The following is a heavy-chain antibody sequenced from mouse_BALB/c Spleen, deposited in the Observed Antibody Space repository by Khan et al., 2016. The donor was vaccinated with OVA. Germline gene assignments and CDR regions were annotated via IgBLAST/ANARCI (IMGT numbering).Heavy chain of an antibody. Sequence: VQLKQSGPELMKPGASVKISCKASGYSFTSYYIHWVKQSLGKSLEWIGYIDPFNGGTSYNQKFKGKATLTLDKSSSTAYLHLSSLTSEDSADYFGARGGLGLRPYAMDYWGQGTSVTVSS. J-gene: IGHJ4*01. CDR1: GYSFTSYY. D-gene: IGHD3-1*01. V-gene: IGHV1S135*01. CDR3: ARGGLGLRPYAMDY. CDR2: IDPFNGGT.